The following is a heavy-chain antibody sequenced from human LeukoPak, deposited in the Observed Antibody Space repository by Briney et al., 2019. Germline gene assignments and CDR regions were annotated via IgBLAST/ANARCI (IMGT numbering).Heavy chain of an antibody. J-gene: IGHJ4*02. CDR2: IYTSGST. CDR1: GNSISSGDNY. CDR3: ARGVVAAAGRTFDF. V-gene: IGHV4-61*02. D-gene: IGHD6-13*01. Sequence: PSETLSLTCTVSGNSISSGDNYWSWIRQPAGKGLEWIGRIYTSGSTNYNPSLKSRVTISVDTSKNQFSLKLSSVTAADTAVYYCARGVVAAAGRTFDFWGQGTLVTVSS.